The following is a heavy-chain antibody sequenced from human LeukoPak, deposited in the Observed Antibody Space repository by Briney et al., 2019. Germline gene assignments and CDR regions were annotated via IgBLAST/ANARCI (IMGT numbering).Heavy chain of an antibody. Sequence: PGGSLRLSCAASGFTFSSYAMSWVRHAPGKGLELVSAISGSGGSTYYADSVKGRFTISRDNSKNTLYLQMNSLRAEDTAVYYCARGVDIVATIINFDYWGQGTLVTVSS. CDR1: GFTFSSYA. D-gene: IGHD5-12*01. V-gene: IGHV3-23*01. J-gene: IGHJ4*02. CDR2: ISGSGGST. CDR3: ARGVDIVATIINFDY.